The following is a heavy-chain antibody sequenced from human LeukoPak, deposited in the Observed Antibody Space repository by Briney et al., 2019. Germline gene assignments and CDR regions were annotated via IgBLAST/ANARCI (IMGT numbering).Heavy chain of an antibody. V-gene: IGHV4-4*07. CDR1: GGSISSYY. CDR2: IYTSGST. Sequence: SETLSLTCTVSGGSISSYYWSWTRQPAGKGLEWIGRIYTSGSTNYNPSLKSRVTISVDKSKNQFSLKLSSVTAADTAVYYCARDDPRGYYGSGSYYIGSYFDYWGQGTLVTVSS. D-gene: IGHD3-10*01. CDR3: ARDDPRGYYGSGSYYIGSYFDY. J-gene: IGHJ4*02.